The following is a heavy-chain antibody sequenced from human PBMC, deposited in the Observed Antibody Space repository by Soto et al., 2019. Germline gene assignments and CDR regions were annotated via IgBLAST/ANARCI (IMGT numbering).Heavy chain of an antibody. Sequence: PSQTLSLTCAISGDSVSSNSAAWNWIRQSPSRGLEWLGRTYYRSKWYNDYAVSVKSRITINPDTSKNQFSLQLNSVTPEDTAVYYCARVSSSGWYRTGQHYYYGMDVWGQGTTVTVSS. D-gene: IGHD6-19*01. J-gene: IGHJ6*02. CDR3: ARVSSSGWYRTGQHYYYGMDV. V-gene: IGHV6-1*01. CDR2: TYYRSKWYN. CDR1: GDSVSSNSAA.